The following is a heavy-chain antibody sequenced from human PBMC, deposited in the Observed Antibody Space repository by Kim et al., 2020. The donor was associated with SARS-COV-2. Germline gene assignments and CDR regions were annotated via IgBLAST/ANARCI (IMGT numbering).Heavy chain of an antibody. CDR2: IYYSGST. Sequence: SETLSLTCTVSGGSISSYYWSWIRQPPGKGLEWIGYIYYSGSTNYNPSLKSRVTISVDTSKNQFSLKLSSVTAADTAVYYCARARGSSSFTRYYYYGMDVWGQGTTVTVSS. D-gene: IGHD1-26*01. J-gene: IGHJ6*02. CDR3: ARARGSSSFTRYYYYGMDV. V-gene: IGHV4-59*01. CDR1: GGSISSYY.